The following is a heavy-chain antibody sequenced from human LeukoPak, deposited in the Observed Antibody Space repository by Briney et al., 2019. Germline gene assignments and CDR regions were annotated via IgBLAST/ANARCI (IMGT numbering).Heavy chain of an antibody. D-gene: IGHD4-17*01. J-gene: IGHJ4*02. Sequence: GGSLRLSCAASGFTFSSYSMNWVRQAPGKGLEWVSSISSSSSYIYYADSVKGRFTISRDNSKNTLYLQMNSLRAEDTAVYYCATPPTVTRNYWGQGILVTVSS. CDR2: ISSSSSYI. CDR1: GFTFSSYS. V-gene: IGHV3-21*04. CDR3: ATPPTVTRNY.